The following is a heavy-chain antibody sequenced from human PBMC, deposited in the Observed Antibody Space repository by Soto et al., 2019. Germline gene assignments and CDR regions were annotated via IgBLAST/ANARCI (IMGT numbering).Heavy chain of an antibody. CDR3: AKDRYSSSRDYFDC. CDR1: GFTFSSYA. V-gene: IGHV3-23*01. Sequence: PGGSLRLSCAASGFTFSSYAMSWVRQAPGKGLEWVSAINAGGGVTYYADSVKGRFTFSRDNSKNTLYLQMNSLRAEDTAVYYCAKDRYSSSRDYFDCWGQGTLVTVSS. CDR2: INAGGGVT. J-gene: IGHJ4*02. D-gene: IGHD6-6*01.